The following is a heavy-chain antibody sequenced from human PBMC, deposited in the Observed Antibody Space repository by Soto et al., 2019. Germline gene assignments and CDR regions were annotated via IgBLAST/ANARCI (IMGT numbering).Heavy chain of an antibody. D-gene: IGHD5-12*01. CDR2: IYTSGST. V-gene: IGHV4-4*07. CDR3: ARDRGGYNDDAFDI. CDR1: GCSISSYY. Sequence: PXQALSRPCTVSGCSISSYYWTWIRHPAGKGLEWIGRIYTSGSTNYNPSLKSRVTMSVDTSKNQFSLRLRSVTAADTAVYYCARDRGGYNDDAFDIWGQGTMVTVSS. J-gene: IGHJ3*02.